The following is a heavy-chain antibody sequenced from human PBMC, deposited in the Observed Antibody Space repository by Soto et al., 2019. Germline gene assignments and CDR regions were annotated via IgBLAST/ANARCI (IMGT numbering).Heavy chain of an antibody. CDR3: TTGPHYDFWSGYYFWSVY. Sequence: PGGSLRLSCAASGFTFSNAWMSWVRRAPGKGLEWVGRIKSKTDGGTTDYAAPVEGRFTISRDDSKNTLYLQMNSLKTEDTAVYYCTTGPHYDFWSGYYFWSVYWGQETLVTAPQ. CDR2: IKSKTDGGTT. V-gene: IGHV3-15*01. D-gene: IGHD3-3*01. J-gene: IGHJ4*02. CDR1: GFTFSNAW.